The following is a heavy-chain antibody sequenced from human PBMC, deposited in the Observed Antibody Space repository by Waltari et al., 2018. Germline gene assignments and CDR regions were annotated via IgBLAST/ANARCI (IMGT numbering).Heavy chain of an antibody. Sequence: EVQLEQSGAEVKKHGESQKISCKGSGYRLTSYRNGRVTQMPGKGQGWMGIVYPGDSDTRYSPSFQGQVTISADKSISTAYLQWSSLKASDTAMYYCARHGLRDCTNGVCSFQGMDVWGQGTTVTVSS. CDR1: GYRLTSYR. D-gene: IGHD2-8*01. J-gene: IGHJ6*02. CDR3: ARHGLRDCTNGVCSFQGMDV. CDR2: VYPGDSDT. V-gene: IGHV5-51*01.